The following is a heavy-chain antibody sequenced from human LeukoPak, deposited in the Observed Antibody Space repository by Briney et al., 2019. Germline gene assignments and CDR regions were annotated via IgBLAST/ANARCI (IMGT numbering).Heavy chain of an antibody. V-gene: IGHV4-34*01. CDR1: GGSFSGYY. J-gene: IGHJ4*02. CDR2: INHSGST. Sequence: SETLSLTCAVYGGSFSGYYWSWIRQPPGKGLEWIREINHSGSTNYNPSLKSRVTISVDTSKNQFSLKLSSVTAADTAMYYCAAGLSADYWGQGTLVTVSS. CDR3: AAGLSADY.